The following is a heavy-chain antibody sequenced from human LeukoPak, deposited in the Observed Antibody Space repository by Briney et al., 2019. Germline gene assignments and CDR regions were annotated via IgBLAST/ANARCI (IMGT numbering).Heavy chain of an antibody. V-gene: IGHV3-30*04. D-gene: IGHD6-13*01. CDR1: GFTFNIYA. CDR2: ISHDGSNK. Sequence: GGSLRLSCAASGFTFNIYAIHWVRQSPGKGLESVAVISHDGSNKYSADSVRGRFTISRDNSKDTVYLQMSSLRAEDTAVYYCARARSIEVAGTYFGSVHDAFDIWGQGTMVTVSS. J-gene: IGHJ3*02. CDR3: ARARSIEVAGTYFGSVHDAFDI.